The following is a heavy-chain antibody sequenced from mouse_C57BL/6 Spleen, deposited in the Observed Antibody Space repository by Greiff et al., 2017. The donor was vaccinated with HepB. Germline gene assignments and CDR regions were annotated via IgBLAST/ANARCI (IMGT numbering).Heavy chain of an antibody. Sequence: VQGVESGAELAKPGASVKLSCKASGYTFTSYWMHWVKQRPGQGLEWIGYINPSSGYTKYNQKFKDKATLTAEKSSSTAYMQLRSLTYGDSAVYYCAFTTVVARRGYYAMDYWGQGTSVTVSS. J-gene: IGHJ4*01. V-gene: IGHV1-7*01. CDR1: GYTFTSYW. CDR3: AFTTVVARRGYYAMDY. D-gene: IGHD1-1*01. CDR2: INPSSGYT.